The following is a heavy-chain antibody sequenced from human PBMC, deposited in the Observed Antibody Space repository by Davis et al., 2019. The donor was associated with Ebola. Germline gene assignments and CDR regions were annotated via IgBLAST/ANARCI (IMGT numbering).Heavy chain of an antibody. CDR3: ARDHTSGWYNGRFAAFDT. Sequence: GGSLRLSCAASGFTFSSYEMNWVRQAPGKGLEWVANIKQDGSETYYVDSVEGRFTISRDNARNSLYLQMNSLRAEDTGIYYCARDHTSGWYNGRFAAFDTWGQGTTVTVSS. V-gene: IGHV3-7*01. D-gene: IGHD6-19*01. CDR1: GFTFSSYE. J-gene: IGHJ3*02. CDR2: IKQDGSET.